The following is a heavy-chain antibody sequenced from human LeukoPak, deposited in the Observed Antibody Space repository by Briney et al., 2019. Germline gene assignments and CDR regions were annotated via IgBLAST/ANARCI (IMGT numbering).Heavy chain of an antibody. CDR2: INSDGTTT. Sequence: GGSLGLSCAASGFTFSTHWMYWVRQTPGQGLVWVSRINSDGTTTNYADSVRGRFTISRDNAKTTLFLQMNSLRAEDTAVYFCARAYQQWLPRSALDKWGQGTVVTVSS. J-gene: IGHJ3*02. D-gene: IGHD6-19*01. CDR1: GFTFSTHW. V-gene: IGHV3-74*01. CDR3: ARAYQQWLPRSALDK.